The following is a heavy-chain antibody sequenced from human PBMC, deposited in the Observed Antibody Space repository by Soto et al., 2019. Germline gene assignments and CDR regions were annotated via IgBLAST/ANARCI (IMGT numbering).Heavy chain of an antibody. D-gene: IGHD3-10*01. CDR1: GGSVSSGSYY. J-gene: IGHJ5*02. CDR2: IYYSGST. V-gene: IGHV4-61*01. CDR3: ARAQFPITMVRGVWNWFDP. Sequence: PSETLSLTCTVSGGSVSSGSYYWSWIRQPPGKGLEWIGYIYYSGSTNYNPSLKSRVTISVDTSKNQFSLKLSSVTAADTAVYYCARAQFPITMVRGVWNWFDPWGQGTLVTVSS.